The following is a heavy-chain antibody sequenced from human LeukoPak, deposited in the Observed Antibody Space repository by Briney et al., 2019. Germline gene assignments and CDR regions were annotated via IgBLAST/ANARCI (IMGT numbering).Heavy chain of an antibody. CDR2: INSDGSST. D-gene: IGHD3-3*01. Sequence: PGGSLRLSCAASGFTFSSYWMHWVRQAPGKGLVWVSRINSDGSSTSYADSVKGRFTISRDNAKNTLYLQMNSLRAEDTAVYYCARAYDFWSGFDYWGQGTLVTVSS. J-gene: IGHJ4*02. V-gene: IGHV3-74*01. CDR1: GFTFSSYW. CDR3: ARAYDFWSGFDY.